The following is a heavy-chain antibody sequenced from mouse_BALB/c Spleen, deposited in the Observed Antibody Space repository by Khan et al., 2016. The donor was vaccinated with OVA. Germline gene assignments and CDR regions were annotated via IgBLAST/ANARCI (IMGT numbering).Heavy chain of an antibody. J-gene: IGHJ3*01. CDR2: IYPGDGNT. CDR1: GYGFSNYL. Sequence: QVQLQQSGAELVRPGSSVKISCKASGYGFSNYLMNWVKQGPGQGLEWIGQIYPGDGNTNYNGKFKDKATLTVDKSSSPAYMQISSLTAEDTAVYFCSRSGYDYFAYWGQGTLVTVSA. D-gene: IGHD2-14*01. CDR3: SRSGYDYFAY. V-gene: IGHV1-80*01.